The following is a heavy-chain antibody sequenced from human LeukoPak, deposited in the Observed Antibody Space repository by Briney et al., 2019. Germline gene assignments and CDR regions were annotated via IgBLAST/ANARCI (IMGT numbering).Heavy chain of an antibody. V-gene: IGHV3-23*01. J-gene: IGHJ4*02. D-gene: IGHD2-2*01. CDR2: ISGSDGGT. CDR1: GCTFSSYA. Sequence: PGGSLRLSCAASGCTFSSYAMTWVRQAPDKGLEWVSAISGSDGGTYYADSVKGRFTISRDDSQNTLYLQMNSLSAEDTAVYYCAKVETSGGANCYALDYWGQGTLVTVSS. CDR3: AKVETSGGANCYALDY.